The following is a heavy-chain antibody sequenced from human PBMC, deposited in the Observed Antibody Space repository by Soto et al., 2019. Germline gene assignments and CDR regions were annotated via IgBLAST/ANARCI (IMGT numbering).Heavy chain of an antibody. V-gene: IGHV3-33*01. Sequence: QVQLVESGGGVVQPGRSLRLSCAASGFTFSSYAMHWVRQAPGKGLEWVAVIWYDGSNKYYADSVKGRFTISRDNSKNTLYLQMNSLRVEDTAGYYCARDQGKVHFDYWGQGTLVTVSS. D-gene: IGHD3-10*01. CDR2: IWYDGSNK. CDR1: GFTFSSYA. CDR3: ARDQGKVHFDY. J-gene: IGHJ4*02.